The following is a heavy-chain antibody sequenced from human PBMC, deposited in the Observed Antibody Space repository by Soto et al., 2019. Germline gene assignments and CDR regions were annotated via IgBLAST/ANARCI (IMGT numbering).Heavy chain of an antibody. CDR1: GYTFTSYG. Sequence: ASVKVSCKASGYTFTSYGISWVRQAPGQGLEWMGWISAYNGNTNYAQKLQGRVTMTTDTSTSTAYMELRSLRSDDTAVYYCASATSGATTGAFDIWGQGTMVTVSS. CDR2: ISAYNGNT. CDR3: ASATSGATTGAFDI. J-gene: IGHJ3*02. D-gene: IGHD1-26*01. V-gene: IGHV1-18*01.